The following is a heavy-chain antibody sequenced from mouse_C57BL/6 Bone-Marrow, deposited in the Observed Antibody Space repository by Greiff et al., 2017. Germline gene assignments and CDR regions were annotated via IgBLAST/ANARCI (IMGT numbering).Heavy chain of an antibody. CDR1: GYSITSGYY. V-gene: IGHV3-6*01. D-gene: IGHD1-1*01. Sequence: DVKLQESGPGLVKPSQSLSLTCSVTGYSITSGYYWNWIRQFPGNKLEWMGYISYDGSNNYNPSLKNRISITRDTAKNQFFLKLNSVTTEDTATYCCARGGTTVVATDYWGQGTTLTVSS. CDR2: ISYDGSN. J-gene: IGHJ2*01. CDR3: ARGGTTVVATDY.